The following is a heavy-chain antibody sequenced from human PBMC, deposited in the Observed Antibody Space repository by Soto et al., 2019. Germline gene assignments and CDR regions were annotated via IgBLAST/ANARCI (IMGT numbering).Heavy chain of an antibody. CDR2: IKQDGSEK. Sequence: EVQLVESGGGLVQPGGSLRLSCAASGFTFSSYWMSWVRQAPGKGLEWVANIKQDGSEKYYVDSVKGRFTISRDNAKNSLYLQMNSLRAEDTAVYYCVIVVVVAATPDFDYWGQGTLVTVSS. V-gene: IGHV3-7*01. CDR1: GFTFSSYW. CDR3: VIVVVVAATPDFDY. J-gene: IGHJ4*02. D-gene: IGHD2-15*01.